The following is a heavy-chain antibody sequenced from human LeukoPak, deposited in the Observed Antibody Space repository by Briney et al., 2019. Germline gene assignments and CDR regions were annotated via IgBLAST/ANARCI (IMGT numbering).Heavy chain of an antibody. V-gene: IGHV3-43*02. CDR1: GFSFVDYA. J-gene: IGHJ6*02. D-gene: IGHD6-19*01. CDR2: ISGDGGST. CDR3: AKVGLSIAVAGRYYYYGLDV. Sequence: GSLRLSCAASGFSFVDYAMHWVRQAPGKGLEWVSLISGDGGSTYYADSVKGRFTISRDNSKDSLYLQMNSLRIEDTAFYYCAKVGLSIAVAGRYYYYGLDVWGQGTTVTVSS.